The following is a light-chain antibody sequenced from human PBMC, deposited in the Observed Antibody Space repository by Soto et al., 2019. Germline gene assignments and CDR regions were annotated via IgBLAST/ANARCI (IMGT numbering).Light chain of an antibody. J-gene: IGKJ1*01. Sequence: DIQMTQSPSSLSAFVGDRVTLTCRASQSVSNWLAWYQQKPGKAPKLLISEASILESGVPSRFSGSGSGTEFTLIITSLQPEDSASYYCQHYTSYFPAFGQGTKVEI. V-gene: IGKV1-5*01. CDR2: EAS. CDR1: QSVSNW. CDR3: QHYTSYFPA.